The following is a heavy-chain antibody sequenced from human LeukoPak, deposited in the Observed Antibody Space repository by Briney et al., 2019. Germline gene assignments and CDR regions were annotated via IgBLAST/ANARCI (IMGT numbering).Heavy chain of an antibody. J-gene: IGHJ6*03. CDR2: INPNSGGT. CDR3: ASSDSSGWYSNYYYYYYMDV. Sequence: ASVKVSCKASGYTFTGYYMRWVRQAPGQGLEWMGWINPNSGGTNYAQKFQGRVTMTRDTSISTAYMELSRLRSDDTAVYYCASSDSSGWYSNYYYYYYMDVWGKGTTVTVSS. D-gene: IGHD6-19*01. V-gene: IGHV1-2*02. CDR1: GYTFTGYY.